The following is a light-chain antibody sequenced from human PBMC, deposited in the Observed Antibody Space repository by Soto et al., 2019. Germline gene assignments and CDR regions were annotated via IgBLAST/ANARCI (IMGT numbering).Light chain of an antibody. CDR3: QQRGYT. V-gene: IGKV3-11*01. J-gene: IGKJ2*01. Sequence: EIVLTQSPATLSLSPGERATLSCRASQSVSSYLAWYQQKPGQAPRLLIYDASSRATGIPARFSGSGSGTDFTLPISSLEREDFAVYYCQQRGYTFGQGTKLEIK. CDR2: DAS. CDR1: QSVSSY.